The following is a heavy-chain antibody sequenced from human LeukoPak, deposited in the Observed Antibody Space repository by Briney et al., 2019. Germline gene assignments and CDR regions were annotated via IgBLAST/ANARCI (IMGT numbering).Heavy chain of an antibody. CDR2: INPNSGGT. D-gene: IGHD3-22*01. CDR1: GYTFTGYY. Sequence: GASVKVSCKASGYTFTGYYMHWVRQAPGQGLEWMGWINPNSGGTNYAQKFQGKVTMTRDTSISTAYMELSRLRSADTAVYDCARDLSTPRRDSSGYYDLYSYYRMDVWGHGTTVTVSS. J-gene: IGHJ6*02. CDR3: ARDLSTPRRDSSGYYDLYSYYRMDV. V-gene: IGHV1-2*02.